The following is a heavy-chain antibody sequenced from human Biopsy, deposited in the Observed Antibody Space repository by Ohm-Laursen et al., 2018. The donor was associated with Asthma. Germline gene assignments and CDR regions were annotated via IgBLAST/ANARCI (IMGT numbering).Heavy chain of an antibody. CDR1: GGTFSNFA. CDR2: IMTVFGTT. CDR3: ARCQVGYSSGWSLLLKKIYYSGMDV. J-gene: IGHJ6*02. Sequence: VASVKVSCKASGGTFSNFAISWVRQAPGQGLEWLGGIMTVFGTTNYAQKFQGRVTITADESTSTAYMEVTSLRSEDTAIYYCARCQVGYSSGWSLLLKKIYYSGMDVWGQGTAVTVSS. D-gene: IGHD6-19*01. V-gene: IGHV1-69*13.